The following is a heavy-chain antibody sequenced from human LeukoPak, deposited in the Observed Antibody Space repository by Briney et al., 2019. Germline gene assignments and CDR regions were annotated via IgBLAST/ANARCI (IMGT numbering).Heavy chain of an antibody. V-gene: IGHV1-2*02. CDR2: INPNSGGT. Sequence: ASVKVSCKASGGTFSSYAISWVRQAPGQGLEWMGWINPNSGGTNYAQKFQGRVTMTRDTSISTAYMELSRLRSDDTAVYYCARDRLVRGLRGYYYYGMDVWGQGTTVTVSS. J-gene: IGHJ6*02. CDR1: GGTFSSYA. CDR3: ARDRLVRGLRGYYYYGMDV. D-gene: IGHD3-10*01.